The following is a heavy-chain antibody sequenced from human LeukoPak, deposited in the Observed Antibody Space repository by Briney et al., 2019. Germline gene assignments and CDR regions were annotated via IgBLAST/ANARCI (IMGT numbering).Heavy chain of an antibody. D-gene: IGHD3-22*01. Sequence: SQTLSLTCAISGDSVSSNSAAWNWIRQSPSRGLEWLGRTYYRSKWNNDYAVSVKSRITINPDTSKNQFSLQLNSVTPEDTAVYYCARDRVDYYDSSGYSNWFDPWGQGTLVTVSS. V-gene: IGHV6-1*01. CDR2: TYYRSKWNN. CDR1: GDSVSSNSAA. CDR3: ARDRVDYYDSSGYSNWFDP. J-gene: IGHJ5*02.